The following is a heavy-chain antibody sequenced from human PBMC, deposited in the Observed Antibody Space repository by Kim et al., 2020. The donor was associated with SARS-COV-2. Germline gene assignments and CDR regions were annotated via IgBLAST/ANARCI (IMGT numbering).Heavy chain of an antibody. V-gene: IGHV1-2*02. CDR3: AILYGDYDFDY. CDR2: T. D-gene: IGHD4-17*01. Sequence: TNYAQKFQGRVTMTRDTSISTAYMELSRLRSDDTAVYYCAILYGDYDFDYWGQGTLVTVSS. J-gene: IGHJ4*02.